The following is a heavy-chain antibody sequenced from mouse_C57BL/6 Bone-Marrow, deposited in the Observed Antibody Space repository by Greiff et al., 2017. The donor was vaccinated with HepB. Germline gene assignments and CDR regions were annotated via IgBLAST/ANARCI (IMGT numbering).Heavy chain of an antibody. V-gene: IGHV5-12*01. CDR1: GFTFSDYY. CDR2: ISNGGGST. J-gene: IGHJ3*01. Sequence: EVQVVESGGGLVQPGGSLKLSCAASGFTFSDYYMYWVRQTPEKRLEWVAHISNGGGSTYYPDTVKGRFTISRDNAKNILYMQMSRLKSEDTAMYYCARHYGSSFAYWGQGTLVTVSA. CDR3: ARHYGSSFAY. D-gene: IGHD1-1*01.